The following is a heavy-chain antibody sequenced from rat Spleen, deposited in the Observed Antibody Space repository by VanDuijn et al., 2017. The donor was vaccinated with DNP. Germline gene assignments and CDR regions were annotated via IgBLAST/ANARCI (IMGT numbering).Heavy chain of an antibody. CDR3: AIQLGVFDY. V-gene: IGHV3-3*01. CDR1: GYSITSSFR. Sequence: EVQLRESGPGLVKPSQSLSLTCSVTGYSITSSFRWSWIRKFPGDKLEWMGYINGAGSTNYNPALKSRISITRDTSKNQFFLQVNSVTPEDSATYYCAIQLGVFDYWGQGVMVTVSS. J-gene: IGHJ2*01. CDR2: INGAGST. D-gene: IGHD5-1*01.